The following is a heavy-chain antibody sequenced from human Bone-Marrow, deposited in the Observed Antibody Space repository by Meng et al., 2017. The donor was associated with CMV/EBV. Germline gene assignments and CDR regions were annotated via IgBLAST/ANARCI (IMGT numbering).Heavy chain of an antibody. CDR2: INPNSGGT. CDR1: GYTFSGYY. D-gene: IGHD1-1*01. V-gene: IGHV1-2*02. Sequence: ASVKVSCKASGYTFSGYYMHWVRQAPGQGLEWMGWINPNSGGTNYAQTFRGRVTLATDSSISTAYMDLIRLTSDDTAVYYCARDHNWGPDHWGHGTLVTVSS. CDR3: ARDHNWGPDH. J-gene: IGHJ4*01.